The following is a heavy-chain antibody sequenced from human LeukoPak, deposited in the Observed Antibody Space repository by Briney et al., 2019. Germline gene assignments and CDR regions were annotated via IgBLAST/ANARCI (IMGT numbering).Heavy chain of an antibody. CDR2: INFDGSAK. V-gene: IGHV3-30*02. J-gene: IGHJ4*02. Sequence: GGSLKLSXAASGFTFSTDGIHWVRQAPGKRPEWVANINFDGSAKYYAVSLKGRLTISRDNSKNTLYLEMNSLRVEDTAVYYCAKGVSGNSFYLDYWGQGTLVTVSS. CDR1: GFTFSTDG. D-gene: IGHD1-20*01. CDR3: AKGVSGNSFYLDY.